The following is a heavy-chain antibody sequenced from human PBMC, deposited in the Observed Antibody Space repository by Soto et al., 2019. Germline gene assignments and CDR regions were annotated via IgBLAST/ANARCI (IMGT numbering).Heavy chain of an antibody. CDR3: ARMATVTTGFDY. V-gene: IGHV4-39*01. Sequence: SETLSLTCTVSGGSISSSSYYWGWIRQPPGKGLEWIGSIYYSGSTYYNPSLKSRVTISVDTSKNQFSLKLSSVTAADTAVYYCARMATVTTGFDYWGQGTLVTVSS. D-gene: IGHD4-17*01. J-gene: IGHJ4*02. CDR2: IYYSGST. CDR1: GGSISSSSYY.